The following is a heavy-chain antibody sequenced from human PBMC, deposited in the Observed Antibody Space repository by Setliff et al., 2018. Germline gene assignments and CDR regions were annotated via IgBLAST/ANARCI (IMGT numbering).Heavy chain of an antibody. J-gene: IGHJ4*02. D-gene: IGHD1-1*01. CDR2: INQGGGAQ. CDR1: GFTFSSLW. CDR3: ARDGHNVYYFDY. V-gene: IGHV3-7*01. Sequence: LRLSCTASGFTFSSLWMSWVRQAPGKGLEWVANINQGGGAQFYVDSVQGRFTISRDNAKNTLYLQMNSLRAEDTAVYYCARDGHNVYYFDYWGLGTLVTVSS.